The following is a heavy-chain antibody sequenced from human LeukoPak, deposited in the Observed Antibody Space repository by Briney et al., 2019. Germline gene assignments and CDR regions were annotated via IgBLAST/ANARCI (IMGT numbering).Heavy chain of an antibody. CDR3: ARIFLDHSDSSGPLDY. Sequence: SETLSLTCTASGGSISSSYSYWGWVRQPPGKGMEWIASIYYIGSTYYNSSLQSRVTISVDTSKNQFSLRLRSVTATDTAVYYCARIFLDHSDSSGPLDYWGQGTLVTVSS. D-gene: IGHD3-22*01. J-gene: IGHJ4*02. CDR1: GGSISSSYSY. V-gene: IGHV4-39*01. CDR2: IYYIGST.